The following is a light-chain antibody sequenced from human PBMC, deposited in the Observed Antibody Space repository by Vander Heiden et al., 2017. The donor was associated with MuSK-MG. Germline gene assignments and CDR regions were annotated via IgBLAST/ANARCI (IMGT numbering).Light chain of an antibody. CDR2: DVS. CDR3: QQLSYWPPYT. V-gene: IGKV3-11*01. Sequence: EIVLTQSPVTLSLSPGERATLSCRASQTVSSSLAWYQRKPGQAPRLLIYDVSNRATGIPARFSGSGSGTDFTLTISIREPEDFAVYYCQQLSYWPPYTFGQGTKLEIK. J-gene: IGKJ2*01. CDR1: QTVSSS.